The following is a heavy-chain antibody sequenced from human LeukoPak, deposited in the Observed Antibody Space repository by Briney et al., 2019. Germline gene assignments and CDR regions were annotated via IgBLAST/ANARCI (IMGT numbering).Heavy chain of an antibody. CDR1: GFTFSDYY. J-gene: IGHJ4*02. D-gene: IGHD4-17*01. CDR3: ARGKIGYYYGDYDGY. CDR2: ISSSSSYT. Sequence: GGSLRLSCAASGFTFSDYYMSCIRQAPGKGLEWVSYISSSSSYTNYADSVKGRFTISRDNAKNSLYLQMNSLRDEDTAVYYCARGKIGYYYGDYDGYWGQGTLVTVSS. V-gene: IGHV3-11*06.